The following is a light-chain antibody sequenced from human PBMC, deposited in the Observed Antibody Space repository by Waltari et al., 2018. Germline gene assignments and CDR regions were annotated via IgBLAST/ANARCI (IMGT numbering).Light chain of an antibody. J-gene: IGKJ1*01. CDR1: QSISTY. V-gene: IGKV1-39*01. Sequence: DIQMTQSPSSLSASVGDRVTITCRASQSISTYLNWDQEKPGKAPRLLIDAASRLQSGVPSRFGGSGSGTDFTLTISSLQPEDFATYYCQQTYISPQTFGQGTKVEIK. CDR3: QQTYISPQT. CDR2: AAS.